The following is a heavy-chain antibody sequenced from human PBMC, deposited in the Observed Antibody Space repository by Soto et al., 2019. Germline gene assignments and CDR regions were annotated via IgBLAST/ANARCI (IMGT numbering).Heavy chain of an antibody. D-gene: IGHD3-22*01. CDR1: GFTFSSYW. CDR2: INSDGSGT. CDR3: TIDSGGYFVY. Sequence: PGGSLRLSCAASGFTFSSYWMHWVRQAPGKGLVWVSHINSDGSGTNSADSVKGRFTISRDNAKNTLYLQMNSLRAEDTAVYYCTIDSGGYFVYWGQGTLVTVSS. J-gene: IGHJ4*02. V-gene: IGHV3-74*01.